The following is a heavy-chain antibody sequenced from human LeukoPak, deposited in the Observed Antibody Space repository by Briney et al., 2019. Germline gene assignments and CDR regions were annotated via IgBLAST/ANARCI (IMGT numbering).Heavy chain of an antibody. CDR1: GGSISSGGYY. CDR2: IYYSGST. V-gene: IGHV4-31*03. D-gene: IGHD3-22*01. J-gene: IGHJ2*01. Sequence: KTSETLSLTCTVSGGSISSGGYYWSWIRQHPGKGLEWIGYIYYSGSTYYNPSLKSRVTISVDTSKNQFSLKLSSVTAADTAVYYCARKGVSSGRGGFDLWGRGTLVTVSS. CDR3: ARKGVSSGRGGFDL.